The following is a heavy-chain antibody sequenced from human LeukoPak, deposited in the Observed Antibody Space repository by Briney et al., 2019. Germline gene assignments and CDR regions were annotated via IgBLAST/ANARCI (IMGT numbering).Heavy chain of an antibody. Sequence: GASVKVSCKASGYTFTSYYMHWVRQAPGQGLEWMGIINPSGGSTSYAQKFQGRVTMTRDTSTSTVYMELSSLRSEDTAVYYCAREGVGFWSGYYKHHYYMDVWGKGTTVTVSS. J-gene: IGHJ6*03. V-gene: IGHV1-46*01. CDR1: GYTFTSYY. CDR2: INPSGGST. CDR3: AREGVGFWSGYYKHHYYMDV. D-gene: IGHD3-3*01.